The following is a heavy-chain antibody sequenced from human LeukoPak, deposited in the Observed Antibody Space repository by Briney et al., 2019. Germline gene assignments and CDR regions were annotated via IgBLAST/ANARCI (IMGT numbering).Heavy chain of an antibody. Sequence: GESLKISCKGSGYSFTSYWIGWVRQMPGKGLEWMGIIYPGDSDTRYSPSFQGQVTISADKSISTAYLQWSSLKASDTAMYYCARRGDSSSWYSSWFDPWGQGTLVTVSS. J-gene: IGHJ5*02. V-gene: IGHV5-51*01. CDR2: IYPGDSDT. CDR3: ARRGDSSSWYSSWFDP. D-gene: IGHD6-13*01. CDR1: GYSFTSYW.